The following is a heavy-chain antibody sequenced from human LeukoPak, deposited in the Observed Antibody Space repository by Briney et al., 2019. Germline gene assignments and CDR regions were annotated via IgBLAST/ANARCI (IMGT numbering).Heavy chain of an antibody. V-gene: IGHV3-23*01. D-gene: IGHD4-17*01. CDR1: GFTFSSYA. CDR2: ISGSGGST. J-gene: IGHJ6*02. CDR3: AKDDYGDYGMDV. Sequence: GGSLRLSCAASGFTFSSYAMSWVRQAPGKGLEWVSAISGSGGSTYYADSVKGRFTISRDNSKNTLYLQMNSLRAEDAAVYCCAKDDYGDYGMDVWGHGTTVTVSS.